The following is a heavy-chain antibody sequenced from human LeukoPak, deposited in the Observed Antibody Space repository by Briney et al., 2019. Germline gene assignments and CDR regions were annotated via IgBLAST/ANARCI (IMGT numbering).Heavy chain of an antibody. D-gene: IGHD3-22*01. CDR3: ARTYYYDSSGRYGMDV. Sequence: SVKVSCKASGGTFSSYAISWVRQAPGQGLEWMGEIIPIFGTANYAQKFQGRVTITADESTSTAYMELSSLRSEDTAVYYCARTYYYDSSGRYGMDVWGQGTTVTVSS. V-gene: IGHV1-69*13. J-gene: IGHJ6*02. CDR2: IIPIFGTA. CDR1: GGTFSSYA.